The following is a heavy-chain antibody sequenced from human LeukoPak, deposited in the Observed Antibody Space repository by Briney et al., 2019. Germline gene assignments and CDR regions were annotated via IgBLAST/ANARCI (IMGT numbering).Heavy chain of an antibody. D-gene: IGHD3-10*01. Sequence: PSETLSLTCTVSGGSISGYHWSWIRQPPGKGLEWIGYIYDYTGSTNYNPSLKSRVTISVDTSKNQFSLKLSSVTAADTAVYYCARGDAMVPWGQGTLVTVSS. J-gene: IGHJ4*02. V-gene: IGHV4-59*08. CDR1: GGSISGYH. CDR2: IYDYTGST. CDR3: ARGDAMVP.